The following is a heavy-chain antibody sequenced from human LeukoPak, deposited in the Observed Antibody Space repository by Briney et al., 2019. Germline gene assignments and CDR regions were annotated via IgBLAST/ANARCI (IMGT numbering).Heavy chain of an antibody. CDR1: GFTFSSYE. Sequence: GGSLRLSCAASGFTFSSYEMNWVREAPGKGLEWVSYISNSGSTIYYADSVKGRFTISRDNAKHSLYLQMHSLRAEDTAVYYCARGDTATLKYYFDYWGQGTLVTVSS. V-gene: IGHV3-48*03. J-gene: IGHJ4*02. D-gene: IGHD5-18*01. CDR3: ARGDTATLKYYFDY. CDR2: ISNSGSTI.